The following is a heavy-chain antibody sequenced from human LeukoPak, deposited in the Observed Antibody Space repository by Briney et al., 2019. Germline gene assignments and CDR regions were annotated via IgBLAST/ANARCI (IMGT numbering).Heavy chain of an antibody. CDR2: IYYSGST. CDR1: GGSISSYY. CDR3: ARDRYGGFDY. J-gene: IGHJ4*02. Sequence: PSETLSLTCTVSGGSISSYYWSWIRQPPGKGLEWIGYIYYSGSTNYNPSLKSRVTISVDTSKNQSSLKLSSVTAADTAVYYCARDRYGGFDYWGQGTLVTVSS. D-gene: IGHD1-26*01. V-gene: IGHV4-59*01.